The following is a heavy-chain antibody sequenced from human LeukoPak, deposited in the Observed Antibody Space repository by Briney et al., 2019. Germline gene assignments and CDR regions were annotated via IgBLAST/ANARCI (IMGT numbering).Heavy chain of an antibody. CDR1: GDSISSSSYY. J-gene: IGHJ4*02. V-gene: IGHV4-39*01. D-gene: IGHD6-19*01. CDR2: IYYSGST. Sequence: SETLSLTCTVSGDSISSSSYYWGWIRQPPGKGLEWIGSIYYSGSTYYNPSLKSRVTISVDTSKNQSSLRLSSVTAADTAVYYCATSPRGGIAVAGTYFDYWGQGTLVTVSS. CDR3: ATSPRGGIAVAGTYFDY.